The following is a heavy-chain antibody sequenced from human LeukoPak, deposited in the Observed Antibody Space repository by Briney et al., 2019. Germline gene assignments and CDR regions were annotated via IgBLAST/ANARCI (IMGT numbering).Heavy chain of an antibody. CDR1: GGTFSSYA. Sequence: SVKVSCKASGGTFSSYAISWVRQAPGQGLEWMGGIIPIFGTANYAQKFQGRVTITADESTSTAYMELSSLRSEDTAVYYCASLMTTVTTVFDYWGREPWSPSPQ. J-gene: IGHJ4*02. D-gene: IGHD4-17*01. CDR2: IIPIFGTA. V-gene: IGHV1-69*01. CDR3: ASLMTTVTTVFDY.